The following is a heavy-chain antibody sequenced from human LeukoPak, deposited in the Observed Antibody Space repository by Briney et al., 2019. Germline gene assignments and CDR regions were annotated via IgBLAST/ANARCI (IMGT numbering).Heavy chain of an antibody. CDR3: ARARDYYGSGSYGGGYFDY. Sequence: SETLSLTCTVSGYSISSGYYWGWIRQPPGKGLEWIGSIYHSGSTYYNPSLKSRVTISVDTSKNQFSLKLSSVTAADTAVYYCARARDYYGSGSYGGGYFDYWGQGTLVTVSS. D-gene: IGHD3-10*01. J-gene: IGHJ4*02. V-gene: IGHV4-38-2*02. CDR1: GYSISSGYY. CDR2: IYHSGST.